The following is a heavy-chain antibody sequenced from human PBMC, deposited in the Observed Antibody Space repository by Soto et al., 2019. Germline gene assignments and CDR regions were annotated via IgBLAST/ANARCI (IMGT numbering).Heavy chain of an antibody. CDR1: GYTFTSYY. J-gene: IGHJ3*02. CDR2: INPSGGST. CDR3: ARDRSWPDAFDI. Sequence: ASVKVSCKASGYTFTSYYMHWVRQAPGQGLGWMGIINPSGGSTSYAQKFQGRVTMTRDTSTSTVYMELSSLRSEDTAVYYCARDRSWPDAFDIWGQGTMVTVSS. D-gene: IGHD5-12*01. V-gene: IGHV1-46*03.